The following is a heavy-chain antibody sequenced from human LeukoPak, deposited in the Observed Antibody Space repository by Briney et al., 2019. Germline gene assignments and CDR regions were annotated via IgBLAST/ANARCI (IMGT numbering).Heavy chain of an antibody. Sequence: QSGGSLRLSCAASGFTFSSYAMSWVRQAPGKGLEWVSAISGSGGSTYYADSVKGRFTISRDNAKNSLYLQMNSLRAEDTAVYYCATHCSSTSCWALEFDYWGQGTLVTVSS. J-gene: IGHJ4*02. CDR2: ISGSGGST. CDR3: ATHCSSTSCWALEFDY. CDR1: GFTFSSYA. V-gene: IGHV3-23*01. D-gene: IGHD2-2*01.